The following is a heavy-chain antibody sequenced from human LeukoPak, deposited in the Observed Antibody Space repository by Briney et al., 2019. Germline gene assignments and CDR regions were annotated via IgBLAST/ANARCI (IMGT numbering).Heavy chain of an antibody. V-gene: IGHV4-39*07. D-gene: IGHD3-16*02. CDR2: IYYSGST. Sequence: SETLSLTCTVSGGSISSSSYYWGWIRQPPGKGLEWIGSIYYSGSTYYNPSLKSRVTISVDTSKNQFSLKLSSVTAADTAVYYCARVGPYDYVWGSYLHIVNYWGQGTLVTVSS. J-gene: IGHJ4*02. CDR3: ARVGPYDYVWGSYLHIVNY. CDR1: GGSISSSSYY.